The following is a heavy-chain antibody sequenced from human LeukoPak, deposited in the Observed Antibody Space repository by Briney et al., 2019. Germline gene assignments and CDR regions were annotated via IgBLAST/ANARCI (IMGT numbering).Heavy chain of an antibody. Sequence: ASETLSLTCTVSGVSISSSNSYWGWIRQPPGKGLEWIGSIYYSGNTYYNASLKSQVSISIDTSKNQFSLRLTSVTAADTAVYYCAGTVTMMHYFDYWGQGTLVTVSS. D-gene: IGHD4-17*01. CDR1: GVSISSSNSY. CDR2: IYYSGNT. J-gene: IGHJ4*02. V-gene: IGHV4-39*01. CDR3: AGTVTMMHYFDY.